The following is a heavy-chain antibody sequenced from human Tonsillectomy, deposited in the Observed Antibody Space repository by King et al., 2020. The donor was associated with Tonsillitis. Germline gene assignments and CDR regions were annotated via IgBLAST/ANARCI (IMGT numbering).Heavy chain of an antibody. CDR1: GFTFSSYG. D-gene: IGHD1-26*01. J-gene: IGHJ4*02. V-gene: IGHV3-30*18. CDR3: AKGKHSGSYYMGDY. Sequence: VQLVESGGGVVQPGRCLRLSCAASGFTFSSYGMHWVRQAPGKGLEWVAVISYDGSNKYYADSVKGRFTISRDNSKNTLYLQMNSLRSEDTAVYSCAKGKHSGSYYMGDYWGQGTLVTVSS. CDR2: ISYDGSNK.